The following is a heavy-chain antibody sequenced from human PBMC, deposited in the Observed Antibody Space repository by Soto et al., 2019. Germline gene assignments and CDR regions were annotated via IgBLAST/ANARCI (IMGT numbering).Heavy chain of an antibody. CDR3: ASGGIYSSGWFDY. Sequence: GSLRLSCTASGLTVSDTYVSWVRQAPGKGLEWVSGVYSDGRTFYADSAEGRFTISRDNSKNTVYLQMNSLGAEDTAVYYCASGGIYSSGWFDYWGQGSLVTVSS. J-gene: IGHJ4*02. CDR2: VYSDGRT. D-gene: IGHD6-19*01. CDR1: GLTVSDTY. V-gene: IGHV3-53*01.